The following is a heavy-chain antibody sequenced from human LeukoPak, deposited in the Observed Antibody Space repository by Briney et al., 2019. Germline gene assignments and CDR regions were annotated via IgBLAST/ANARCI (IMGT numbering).Heavy chain of an antibody. CDR2: IYYSGST. CDR1: GGSISSSGYY. CDR3: AKGLHYNILTGYRREYYFDC. Sequence: SETLSLTCTVSGGSISSSGYYWGWIRQPPGKGLEWIGSIYYSGSTYYNPSLKSRVTISVGTSKNQFSLKLSSVAAADTAVYYCAKGLHYNILTGYRREYYFDCWGQGTLVSVSS. D-gene: IGHD3-9*01. J-gene: IGHJ4*02. V-gene: IGHV4-39*01.